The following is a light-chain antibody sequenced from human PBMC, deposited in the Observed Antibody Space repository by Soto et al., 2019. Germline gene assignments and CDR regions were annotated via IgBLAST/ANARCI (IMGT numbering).Light chain of an antibody. J-gene: IGKJ4*01. V-gene: IGKV3-15*01. Sequence: EIVTTQSRATLPESPGEKATLAGRASQTVSNNLAWYQQQPGQTPRLLIYFASTRATGTPARSSGSGPGKEFTLTISSLQSEDFAVYYCQQYNQSPLTFGGGTRAETK. CDR1: QTVSNN. CDR3: QQYNQSPLT. CDR2: FAS.